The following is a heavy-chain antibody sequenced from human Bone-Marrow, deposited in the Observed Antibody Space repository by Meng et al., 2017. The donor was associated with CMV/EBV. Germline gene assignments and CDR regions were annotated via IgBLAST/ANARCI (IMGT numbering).Heavy chain of an antibody. J-gene: IGHJ4*02. CDR2: INHSGST. Sequence: SETLSLTCAVYGGSFSGYYWSWIRKPPGKGLEWIGEINHSGSTNYNPSLKSRVTISVDTSKNQFSLKLSSVTAADTAVYYCARLKGSYYFDYWGQGTLVTVSS. CDR1: GGSFSGYY. CDR3: ARLKGSYYFDY. V-gene: IGHV4-34*01.